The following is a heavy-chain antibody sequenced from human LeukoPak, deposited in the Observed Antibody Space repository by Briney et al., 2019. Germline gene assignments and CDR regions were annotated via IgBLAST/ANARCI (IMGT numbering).Heavy chain of an antibody. CDR1: GFTFSNAW. CDR2: IKSKTDGGTT. CDR3: TTARIVGATGRYYFDY. D-gene: IGHD1-26*01. Sequence: GGSLRLSCAASGFTFSNAWMSWVRQAPGKGLEWVGRIKSKTDGGTTDYAAPVKGRFTISRDDSKNTLYLQMNSLKTEDTAVYYCTTARIVGATGRYYFDYWGQGTLVTVSS. V-gene: IGHV3-15*01. J-gene: IGHJ4*02.